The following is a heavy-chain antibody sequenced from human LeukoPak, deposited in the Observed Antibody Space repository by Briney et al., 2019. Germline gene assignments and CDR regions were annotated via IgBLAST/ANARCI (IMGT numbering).Heavy chain of an antibody. D-gene: IGHD3-10*01. CDR2: ISWNSGSI. V-gene: IGHV3-9*01. Sequence: GGSLRLSCAASGFRFEDYAMHWVRQAPGKGLEWVSGISWNSGSIGYADSVKGRFTISRDNAKNSLYLQMNSLRAEDTALYYCAKDIGSIRGAFDYWGQGALVTVSS. J-gene: IGHJ4*02. CDR1: GFRFEDYA. CDR3: AKDIGSIRGAFDY.